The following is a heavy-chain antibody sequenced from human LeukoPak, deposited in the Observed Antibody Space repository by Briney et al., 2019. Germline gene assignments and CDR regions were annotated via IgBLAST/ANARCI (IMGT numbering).Heavy chain of an antibody. V-gene: IGHV1-69*05. CDR2: IIPIFGTA. CDR1: GGTFSSYA. CDR3: AVGIVPAAIGYYYYYMDV. Sequence: GASVKVSCTASGGTFSSYAISWVRQAPGQGLEWMGGIIPIFGTANYAQKFQGRVTITTDESTSTAYMELSSLRSEDTAVYYCAVGIVPAAIGYYYYYMDVWGKGTTVTVSS. J-gene: IGHJ6*03. D-gene: IGHD2-2*02.